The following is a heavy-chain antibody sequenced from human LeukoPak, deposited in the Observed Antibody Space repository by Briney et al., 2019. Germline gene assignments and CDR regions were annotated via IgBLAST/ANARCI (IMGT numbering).Heavy chain of an antibody. CDR1: GYTFTDYY. V-gene: IGHV1-2*02. CDR3: ARDGYCSGGSCYFFSPY. D-gene: IGHD2-15*01. Sequence: ASVMVSCKASGYTFTDYYMHWVRQAPGQGLEWMGWINPNIGSTNYAQKFQGRVTMTRDTSSSTAYMELSRLRSDDTAVYYCARDGYCSGGSCYFFSPYWGQGTLVTVSS. J-gene: IGHJ4*02. CDR2: INPNIGST.